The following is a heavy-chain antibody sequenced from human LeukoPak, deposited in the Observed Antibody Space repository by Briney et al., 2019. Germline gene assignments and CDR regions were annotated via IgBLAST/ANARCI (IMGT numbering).Heavy chain of an antibody. V-gene: IGHV1-8*03. CDR1: GYTFTSYD. Sequence: ASVKVSCKASGYTFTSYDINWVRQATGQGLEWMGWMNPNSGNTGYAQKFQGRVTITRNTSISTAYMELSSLRAEDTAVYYCARDLIVGATRGYYYYGMDVWGQGTTVTVSS. CDR2: MNPNSGNT. D-gene: IGHD1-26*01. J-gene: IGHJ6*02. CDR3: ARDLIVGATRGYYYYGMDV.